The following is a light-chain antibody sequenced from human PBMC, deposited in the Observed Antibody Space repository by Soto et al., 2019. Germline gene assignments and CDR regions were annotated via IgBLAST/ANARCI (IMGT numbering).Light chain of an antibody. CDR2: DVN. CDR1: RSDIGAYNF. J-gene: IGLJ2*01. V-gene: IGLV2-14*03. Sequence: QSVLTQPASVSGSPGQSITISCTGTRSDIGAYNFVSWYQQHPGEGPKLILYDVNVRPSGVSNRFSGSKSGNTASLTISGLQAEDEADYYCNSWTTSTTMIFGGGTQLTVL. CDR3: NSWTTSTTMI.